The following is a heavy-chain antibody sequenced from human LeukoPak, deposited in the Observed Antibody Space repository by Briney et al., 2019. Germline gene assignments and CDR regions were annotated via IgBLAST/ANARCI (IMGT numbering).Heavy chain of an antibody. CDR2: INTDGSRT. V-gene: IGHV3-74*01. J-gene: IGHJ4*02. CDR3: TRDWDY. CDR1: GFIFSDYY. Sequence: GGSLRLSCAASGFIFSDYYMNWVRQAPGKGLVWVSRINTDGSRTSYADSVKGRFTISRDNAKNTLYVQMNSLRVEDTAVYYCTRDWDYWGQGTLVTVSS.